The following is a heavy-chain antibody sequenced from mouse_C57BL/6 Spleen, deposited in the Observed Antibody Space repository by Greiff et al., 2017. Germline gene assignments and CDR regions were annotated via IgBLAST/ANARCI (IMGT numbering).Heavy chain of an antibody. Sequence: VQLQQPGAELVRPGSSVKLSCKASGYTFTSYWMHWVKQRPIQGLEWIGNIDPSDSETHYNQKFKDKATLTVDKSSSTAYMQLSSLTSEDSAVDDCARCREYYYAMDYWGQGTSVTVSS. D-gene: IGHD3-1*01. CDR3: ARCREYYYAMDY. CDR1: GYTFTSYW. CDR2: IDPSDSET. V-gene: IGHV1-52*01. J-gene: IGHJ4*01.